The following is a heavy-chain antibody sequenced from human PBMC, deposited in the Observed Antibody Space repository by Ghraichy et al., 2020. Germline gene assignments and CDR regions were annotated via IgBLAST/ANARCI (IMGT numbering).Heavy chain of an antibody. V-gene: IGHV3-48*02. D-gene: IGHD6-19*01. CDR3: VREPNGLKQWLKRETVY. CDR1: GFTFSSYS. J-gene: IGHJ4*02. CDR2: ISSSSTI. Sequence: GGSLRLSCAASGFTFSSYSMNWVRQAPGKGLEWVSYISSSSTIYYADSVKGRFTISRDNAKNSLYLQMNSLRDEDTAVYYCVREPNGLKQWLKRETVYWGQGTLVTVSS.